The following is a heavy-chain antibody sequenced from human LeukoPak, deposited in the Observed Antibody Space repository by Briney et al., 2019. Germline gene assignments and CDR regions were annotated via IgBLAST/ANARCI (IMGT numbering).Heavy chain of an antibody. J-gene: IGHJ4*02. D-gene: IGHD2-21*02. CDR2: IYNGVNT. V-gene: IGHV4-61*01. CDR1: GASVSSASY. CDR3: ARVAYCGGDCYSEPIDY. Sequence: SETLSLTCTVSGASVSSASYWSWIRQPPGKGVEWIAHIYNGVNTNYNPSLKSRVTISVDTSKNQFSLKLSSVTAADTAVYYCARVAYCGGDCYSEPIDYWGQGTLVTVSS.